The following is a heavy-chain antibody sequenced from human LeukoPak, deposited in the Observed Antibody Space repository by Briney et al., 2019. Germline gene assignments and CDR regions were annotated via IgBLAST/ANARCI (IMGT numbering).Heavy chain of an antibody. J-gene: IGHJ4*02. D-gene: IGHD5-12*01. CDR3: AREGRVSGYDFDC. CDR2: INSDGSSI. CDR1: GFFFSSYW. Sequence: GGSLRLSCAASGFFFSSYWMHWVRQAAGKGLVWVSSINSDGSSITYADSVKGRFTISRDNANNTLYLQMNSLRDEDTAVYYCAREGRVSGYDFDCWGQGTLSPSPQ. V-gene: IGHV3-74*03.